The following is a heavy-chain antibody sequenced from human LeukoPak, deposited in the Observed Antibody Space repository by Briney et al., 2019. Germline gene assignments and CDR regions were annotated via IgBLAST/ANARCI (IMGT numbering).Heavy chain of an antibody. CDR2: IKQDGSEK. V-gene: IGHV3-7*01. CDR1: GSTFSSYW. J-gene: IGHJ4*02. CDR3: ARKAGSRLFDY. Sequence: GRSLRLSCAASGSTFSSYWMSWVRQAPGKGLEWVANIKQDGSEKYYVDSVKGRFTISRDNAKNSLYLQMNSLRAEDTAVYYCARKAGSRLFDYWGQGTLVTVSS.